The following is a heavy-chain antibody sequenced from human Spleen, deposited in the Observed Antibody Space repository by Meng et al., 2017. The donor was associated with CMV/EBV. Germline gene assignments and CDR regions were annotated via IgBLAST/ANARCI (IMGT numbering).Heavy chain of an antibody. J-gene: IGHJ6*02. CDR1: GFTFSTYA. V-gene: IGHV3-30-3*01. Sequence: GGSLRLSCAASGFTFSTYAMHWVRQAPGKGLEWVAVISYDGSNKYYADSVKGRFTISRDNAKNSLYLQMNGLRAEDTAVYYCASFKSGYLDVWGQGTTVTVSS. CDR2: ISYDGSNK. CDR3: ASFKSGYLDV. D-gene: IGHD3-10*01.